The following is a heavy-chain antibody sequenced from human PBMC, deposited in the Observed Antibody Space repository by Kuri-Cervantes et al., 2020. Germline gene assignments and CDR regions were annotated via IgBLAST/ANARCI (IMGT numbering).Heavy chain of an antibody. CDR3: ARGPGIGRPIYYFDY. CDR1: GGSISSSSYY. J-gene: IGHJ4*02. V-gene: IGHV4-39*01. CDR2: IYYSGST. D-gene: IGHD3-10*01. Sequence: ESLKISCTVSGGSISSSSYYWGWIRQPPGKGLEWIGSIYYSGSTYYNPSLKSRVTISVDTSKNQFSLKLSSVTAADTAVYYCARGPGIGRPIYYFDYWGQGTLVTVSS.